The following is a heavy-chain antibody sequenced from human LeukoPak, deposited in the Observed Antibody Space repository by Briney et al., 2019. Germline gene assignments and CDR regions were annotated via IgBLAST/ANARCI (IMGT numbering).Heavy chain of an antibody. D-gene: IGHD6-13*01. Sequence: GASVKVSCKASGYTFTSYAMHWVRQAPGQRLEWMGWINAGNGNTKYSQKFQGRVTITRDTSASTAYMELSSPRSEDTAVYYCAREHSTCWSDFDYWGQGTLVTVSS. J-gene: IGHJ4*02. CDR3: AREHSTCWSDFDY. V-gene: IGHV1-3*01. CDR1: GYTFTSYA. CDR2: INAGNGNT.